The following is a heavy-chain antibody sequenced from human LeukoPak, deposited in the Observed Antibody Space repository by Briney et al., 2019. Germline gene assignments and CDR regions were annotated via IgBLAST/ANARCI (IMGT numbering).Heavy chain of an antibody. D-gene: IGHD1-1*01. CDR3: ARDTNWNFDY. CDR1: GFTFSSYA. J-gene: IGHJ4*02. Sequence: GRSLRLSCAASGFTFSSYAMHWVRQAPGKGLEWVAIISYDGSNKYYADSVKGRFTISRDNSKNTLYLQMNSLRAEDTAVYYCARDTNWNFDYWVQGTLVTVSS. CDR2: ISYDGSNK. V-gene: IGHV3-30-3*01.